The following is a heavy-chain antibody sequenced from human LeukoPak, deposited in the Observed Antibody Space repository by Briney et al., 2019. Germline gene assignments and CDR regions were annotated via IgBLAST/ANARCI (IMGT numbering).Heavy chain of an antibody. J-gene: IGHJ4*02. Sequence: QPGGTLRLSCGASGFTFSSYEMNWVRQGPGKGLEWISYISSSGSTIYYADSAKGRFTISRDNAKNSLYLQMNSLRAEDTAIYYCARDERFGELPKGFDYWGQGTLVTVSS. D-gene: IGHD3-16*01. V-gene: IGHV3-48*03. CDR2: ISSSGSTI. CDR3: ARDERFGELPKGFDY. CDR1: GFTFSSYE.